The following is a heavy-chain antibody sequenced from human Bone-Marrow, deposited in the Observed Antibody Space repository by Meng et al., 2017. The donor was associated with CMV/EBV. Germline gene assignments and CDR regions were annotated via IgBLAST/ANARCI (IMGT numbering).Heavy chain of an antibody. Sequence: GGSLRLSCAASGFTFSRFWMTWVRQAPGKGLEWVADIMEDGSQKYYVDSVKGRFTISRDNAKNSLYLQMNSLRAEDTAVYYCARDNYQSYGMGVWGQGTTVTVSS. CDR1: GFTFSRFW. CDR3: ARDNYQSYGMGV. J-gene: IGHJ6*02. V-gene: IGHV3-7*01. CDR2: IMEDGSQK. D-gene: IGHD5-24*01.